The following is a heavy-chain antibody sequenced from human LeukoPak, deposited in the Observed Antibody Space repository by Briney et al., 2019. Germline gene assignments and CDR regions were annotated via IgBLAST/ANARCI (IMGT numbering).Heavy chain of an antibody. J-gene: IGHJ5*02. CDR2: MNPNSGNT. D-gene: IGHD6-19*01. V-gene: IGHV1-8*03. CDR3: AVLAVAGTSNWFDP. CDR1: GYTFTSYD. Sequence: ASVKVSCKASGYTFTSYDINWVRQATGQGLEWMGWMNPNSGNTGYAQKFQGRVTITRNTSISTAYMELSSLRSEDTAVYYCAVLAVAGTSNWFDPWGQGTLVTVSS.